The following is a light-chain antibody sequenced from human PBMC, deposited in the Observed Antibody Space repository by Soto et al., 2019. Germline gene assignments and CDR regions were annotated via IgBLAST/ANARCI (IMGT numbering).Light chain of an antibody. J-gene: IGKJ1*01. Sequence: EIVLTQSPGTLSLSPGERATLSCRASQSVSSSYLAWYQQKPGQAPRLLIYGASSRATGIPDRFSGSGSGTDFTLTISRLELEDFAVYYCQRYGTSPRTFGQGTKMEIK. CDR3: QRYGTSPRT. CDR1: QSVSSSY. CDR2: GAS. V-gene: IGKV3-20*01.